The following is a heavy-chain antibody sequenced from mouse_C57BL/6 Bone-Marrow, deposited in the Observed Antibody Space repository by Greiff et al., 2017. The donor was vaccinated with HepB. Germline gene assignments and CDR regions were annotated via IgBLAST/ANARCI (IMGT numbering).Heavy chain of an antibody. CDR3: ARRCSNYAGFAY. V-gene: IGHV1-4*01. CDR2: INPSSGYT. Sequence: VQLQQSGAELARPGASVKMSCKASGYTFTSYTMHGVKQRPGQGLEWIGYINPSSGYTKYNQKFKDKATLTADKSSSTAYMQLSSLTSKDSAVYYCARRCSNYAGFAYWGQGTLVTVSA. J-gene: IGHJ3*01. CDR1: GYTFTSYT. D-gene: IGHD2-5*01.